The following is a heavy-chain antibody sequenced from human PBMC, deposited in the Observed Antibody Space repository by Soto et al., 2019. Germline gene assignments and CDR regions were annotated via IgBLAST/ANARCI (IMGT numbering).Heavy chain of an antibody. CDR1: GYPVTAYY. J-gene: IGHJ3*02. Sequence: QLHLVQSGAVVKKPGASVTVSCSASGYPVTAYYMHWVRQAPGRGLEWMGGINPATGAAKYTQTFQGRVTMTRDTPTSTVFMELSGLTSEDTAVCYCASGGGVGVAGSAAFDMWGQGTLVTVSS. D-gene: IGHD3-3*01. CDR3: ASGGGVGVAGSAAFDM. V-gene: IGHV1-2*02. CDR2: INPATGAA.